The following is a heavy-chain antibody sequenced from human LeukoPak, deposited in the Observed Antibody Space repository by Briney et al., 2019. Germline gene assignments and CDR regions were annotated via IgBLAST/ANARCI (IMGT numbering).Heavy chain of an antibody. Sequence: SQTLSLTCAISGDSVSSNSAAWNWIRQSPSRGLEWLGRTFYRSRWYNDYAVSMKSRININRDTSKNQFSLHLHSVTPEDTAVYYCARDDGSSSWNYFDYWGQGTLLTVSS. D-gene: IGHD6-13*01. CDR2: TFYRSRWYN. CDR1: GDSVSSNSAA. J-gene: IGHJ4*02. CDR3: ARDDGSSSWNYFDY. V-gene: IGHV6-1*01.